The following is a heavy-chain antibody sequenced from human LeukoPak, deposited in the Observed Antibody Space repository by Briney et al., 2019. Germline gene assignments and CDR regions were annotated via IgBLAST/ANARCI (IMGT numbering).Heavy chain of an antibody. D-gene: IGHD1-1*01. Sequence: SETLSLTCAVSDDSITMYYWTWIRQPPGKGLEWIGYVDHTWSTNFNPSLNGRVSISRDTSKNLFSLRLRSVTAADTGVYFCARGRVSSSTWYSTYYYYFYMDVWGKGTTVTVSS. V-gene: IGHV4-59*01. CDR2: VDHTWST. CDR3: ARGRVSSSTWYSTYYYYFYMDV. J-gene: IGHJ6*03. CDR1: DDSITMYY.